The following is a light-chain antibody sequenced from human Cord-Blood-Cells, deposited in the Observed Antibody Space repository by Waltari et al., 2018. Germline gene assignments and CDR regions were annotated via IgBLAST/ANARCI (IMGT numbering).Light chain of an antibody. V-gene: IGLV2-8*01. CDR1: SSDVGGYNY. CDR2: EVS. CDR3: SSYAGSNTVV. J-gene: IGLJ2*01. Sequence: QSALTQPPSASGSPGQSVTISCPGTSSDVGGYNYVSWYQQHPGKAPKLMIYEVSKRPPGVPDRFSGSKSGNTASLTVSGRQAEDEADYYCSSYAGSNTVVFGGGTKLTVL.